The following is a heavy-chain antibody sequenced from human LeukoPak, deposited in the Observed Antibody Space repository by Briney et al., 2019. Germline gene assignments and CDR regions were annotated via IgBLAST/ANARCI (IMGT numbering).Heavy chain of an antibody. D-gene: IGHD3-10*01. Sequence: KTSETLSLTCTVSGGSISSSSYYWGWIRQPPGKGLEWIGSIYYSGSTYYNPSLKSRVTISVDTSKNQFSLKLSSVTAADTAVYYCARHVRQAGSRSGSYLNWFDPWGQGTLVTVSS. CDR1: GGSISSSSYY. CDR2: IYYSGST. V-gene: IGHV4-39*01. CDR3: ARHVRQAGSRSGSYLNWFDP. J-gene: IGHJ5*02.